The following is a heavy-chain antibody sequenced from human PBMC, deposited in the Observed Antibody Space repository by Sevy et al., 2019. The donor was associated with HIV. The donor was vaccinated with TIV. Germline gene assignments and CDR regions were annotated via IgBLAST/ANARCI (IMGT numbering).Heavy chain of an antibody. Sequence: GGSLRLSCAASGFTFSSYAMSWVRQAPGKGLEWVSAISGSGGSTYYADSVKGRFTISRDNSKNTLYLQMNSLRAEDTAVYYCAKVSYSSSFLYYGMDVWGQGTTVTVSS. D-gene: IGHD6-6*01. CDR3: AKVSYSSSFLYYGMDV. CDR1: GFTFSSYA. CDR2: ISGSGGST. J-gene: IGHJ6*02. V-gene: IGHV3-23*01.